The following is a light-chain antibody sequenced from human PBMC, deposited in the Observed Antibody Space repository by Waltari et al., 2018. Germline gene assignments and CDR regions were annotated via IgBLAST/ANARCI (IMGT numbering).Light chain of an antibody. V-gene: IGLV2-23*01. CDR1: TSDVGGYTL. Sequence: QSALTHPASVSGSPGQSITIPCTGSTSDVGGYTLVSWYRQFPTKAPQLIIYEGTRRPSGVSSRFSASKSGNTASLTISGLQAEDEALYFCSSYARSDNSVLFGGGTQLSVL. J-gene: IGLJ2*01. CDR3: SSYARSDNSVL. CDR2: EGT.